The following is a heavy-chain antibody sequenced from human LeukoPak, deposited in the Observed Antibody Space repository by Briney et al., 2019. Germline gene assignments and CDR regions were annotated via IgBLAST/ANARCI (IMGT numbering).Heavy chain of an antibody. J-gene: IGHJ6*04. Sequence: ASVKVSCKASGYTFTGYYMHWVRQAPGQGLEWMGWINPNSGGTIYAQKFQGWVTMTRDTSISTAYMELSRLRSDDTAVYYCARGDILTGYYLYYYGMGVWAKGATVTVSS. D-gene: IGHD3-9*01. CDR1: GYTFTGYY. CDR3: ARGDILTGYYLYYYGMGV. CDR2: INPNSGGT. V-gene: IGHV1-2*04.